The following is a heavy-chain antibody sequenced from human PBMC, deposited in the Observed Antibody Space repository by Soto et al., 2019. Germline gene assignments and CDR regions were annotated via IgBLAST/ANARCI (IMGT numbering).Heavy chain of an antibody. J-gene: IGHJ3*02. V-gene: IGHV3-23*01. CDR2: ISGSGGST. CDR1: GFTFSSYA. CDR3: AKGFGDFWRGYYRGGFDAFDI. Sequence: LRLSCAASGFTFSSYAMSWVRQAPGKGLEWVSAISGSGGSTYYADSVKGRFTISRDNSKNTLYLQMNSLRAEDTAVYYCAKGFGDFWRGYYRGGFDAFDIWGQGTMVAVSS. D-gene: IGHD3-3*01.